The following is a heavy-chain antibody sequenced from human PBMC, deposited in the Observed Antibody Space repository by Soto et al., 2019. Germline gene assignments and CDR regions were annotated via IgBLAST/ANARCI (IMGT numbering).Heavy chain of an antibody. D-gene: IGHD3-16*02. V-gene: IGHV3-30-3*01. CDR1: GFTFRSYA. Sequence: GSLLLSCSASGFTFRSYAMHWVRQAPGKGLEWVAVISYDGSNKYYADSVKGRFTISRDNSKNTLYLQMNSLRDEDTAVYYCARILTYYDYVWGSYRPGTFDIWGQGTMVTVSS. CDR2: ISYDGSNK. J-gene: IGHJ3*02. CDR3: ARILTYYDYVWGSYRPGTFDI.